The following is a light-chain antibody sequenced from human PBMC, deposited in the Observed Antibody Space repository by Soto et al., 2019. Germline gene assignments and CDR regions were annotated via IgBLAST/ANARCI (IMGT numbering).Light chain of an antibody. V-gene: IGLV2-8*01. CDR2: EVS. CDR1: SSDVGGYNY. CDR3: SSYAGRNNLV. Sequence: QSVLTQPPSASGSPGQSVTISCTGTSSDVGGYNYVSWYQQHPGKAPKLMIYEVSKRPSGVPDRFSGSKSGNTASLTVSGLDAEDEADYYCSSYAGRNNLVFGGGTKLTVL. J-gene: IGLJ2*01.